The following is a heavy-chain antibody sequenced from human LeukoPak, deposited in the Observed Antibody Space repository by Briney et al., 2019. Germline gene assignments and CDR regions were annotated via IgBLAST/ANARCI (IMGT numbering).Heavy chain of an antibody. CDR1: GGSISSGGYY. CDR2: IYYSGST. V-gene: IGHV4-31*03. CDR3: AEGYSYGSFDY. Sequence: SQTLSLTCTVSGGSISSGGYYWSWIRRHPGKGLEWIGYIYYSGSTYYNPSLKSRVTISVDTSKNQFSLKLSSVTAADTAVYYCAEGYSYGSFDYWGQGTLVTVSS. D-gene: IGHD5-18*01. J-gene: IGHJ4*02.